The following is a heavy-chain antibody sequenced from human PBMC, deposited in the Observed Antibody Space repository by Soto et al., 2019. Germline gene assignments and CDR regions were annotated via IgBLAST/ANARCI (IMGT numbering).Heavy chain of an antibody. D-gene: IGHD2-15*01. V-gene: IGHV4-34*01. CDR3: ARKGFSLAATPNDY. J-gene: IGHJ4*02. CDR1: GGSFSGYY. Sequence: SETLSLTCAVYGGSFSGYYWSWIRQPPGKGLEWIGEINHSGSTNYNPSLKSRVTISVDTSKNQFSLKLSSVTAADTAVYYCARKGFSLAATPNDYWGQGTLVTVSS. CDR2: INHSGST.